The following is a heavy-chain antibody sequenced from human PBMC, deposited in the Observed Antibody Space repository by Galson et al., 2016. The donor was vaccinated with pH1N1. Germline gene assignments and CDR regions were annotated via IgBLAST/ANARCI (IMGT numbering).Heavy chain of an antibody. Sequence: SLRLSCAVSGITFGDYNMHWSRQAPGKGLEWVGLIRSKVFGGTTENAASVKGRFSISRDDSRSIAYLQRKSLKTEDTAVYFCTRERGGSSSRFDYWGQGTLVIVSS. CDR3: TRERGGSSSRFDY. D-gene: IGHD2-2*01. CDR2: IRSKVFGGTT. V-gene: IGHV3-49*03. J-gene: IGHJ4*02. CDR1: GITFGDYN.